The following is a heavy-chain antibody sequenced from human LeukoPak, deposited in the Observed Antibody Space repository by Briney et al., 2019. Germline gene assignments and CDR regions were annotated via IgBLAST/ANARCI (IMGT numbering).Heavy chain of an antibody. J-gene: IGHJ4*02. V-gene: IGHV3-7*01. D-gene: IGHD1-26*01. CDR3: ARGGGYFVVDY. CDR1: GFTFSSYW. CDR2: IKQDGSEK. Sequence: GGSLRLSCAASGFTFSSYWMSWVRQAPGKGLEWVANIKQDGSEKYYVDSVKGRFTISRDNAKNSLHLQMNSLRAEDTAVYYCARGGGYFVVDYWGQGTLVTVSS.